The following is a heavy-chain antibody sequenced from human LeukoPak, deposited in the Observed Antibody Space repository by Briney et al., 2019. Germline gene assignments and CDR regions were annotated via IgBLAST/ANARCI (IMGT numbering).Heavy chain of an antibody. CDR3: ARGTVVTTGFNRAFDY. V-gene: IGHV3-53*01. Sequence: GGSLRLSCAASGFTVSSNYMSWVRQAPGKALEWVSVIYSGGSTYYADSVKGRFTISRDNSKNTLYLQMNSLRAEDTAVYHCARGTVVTTGFNRAFDYWGQGTLVTVSS. CDR1: GFTVSSNY. D-gene: IGHD3-22*01. J-gene: IGHJ4*02. CDR2: IYSGGST.